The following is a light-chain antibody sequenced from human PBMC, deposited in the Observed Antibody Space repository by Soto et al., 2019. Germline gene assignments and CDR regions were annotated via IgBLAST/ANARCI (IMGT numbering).Light chain of an antibody. V-gene: IGLV1-44*01. CDR3: IAWDDSLNGTP. J-gene: IGLJ1*01. CDR1: SSNIESNT. CDR2: TND. Sequence: QSVRTQPPSASGTPGQRVTIACSGSSSNIESNTVYWYQQLPGMAPRLLIHTNDRRPSGVPDRFSGSKYGTSASLAISGLQSDDEADYYCIAWDDSLNGTPFGTGTKVTVL.